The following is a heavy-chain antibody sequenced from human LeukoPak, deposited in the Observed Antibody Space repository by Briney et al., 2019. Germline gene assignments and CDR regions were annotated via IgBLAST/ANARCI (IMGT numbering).Heavy chain of an antibody. CDR3: ARSLYDSSGYSFADAFDI. CDR1: GFTFSSYS. CDR2: ISSSSSYI. Sequence: GGSLRLSCAASGFTFSSYSMNWVRQAPGKGLEWVSSISSSSSYIYYADSVKGRFTISRDNAKNSLYLQMNSLRAEDTAVYYCARSLYDSSGYSFADAFDIWGQGTMVTVSS. V-gene: IGHV3-21*01. J-gene: IGHJ3*02. D-gene: IGHD3-22*01.